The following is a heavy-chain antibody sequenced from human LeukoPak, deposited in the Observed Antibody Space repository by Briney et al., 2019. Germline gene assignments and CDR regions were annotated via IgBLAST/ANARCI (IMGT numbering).Heavy chain of an antibody. CDR3: ARDKAVWFGEYVGSYYFDY. J-gene: IGHJ4*02. CDR2: ISSSSSYT. CDR1: GFTFSDYY. V-gene: IGHV3-11*06. D-gene: IGHD3-10*01. Sequence: GGPLRPSCSAPGFTFSDYYMSWIRQAPGRGLEWVSYISSSSSYTDYADSVKGRFTISRDNAKNSLYLQMNSLRAEETAAYYCARDKAVWFGEYVGSYYFDYWGQGALVTVSS.